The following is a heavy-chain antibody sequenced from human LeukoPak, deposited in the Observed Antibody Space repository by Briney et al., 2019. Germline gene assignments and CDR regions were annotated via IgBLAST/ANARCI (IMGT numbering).Heavy chain of an antibody. CDR2: ISSTTSTI. J-gene: IGHJ6*02. Sequence: GGSLRLSCAASGFSFSFSSYGMNWVRQAPGKRLEWVSYISSTTSTIYYADSVKSRFTISRDNAKDSLYLQMNSLRAEDTAVYYCARRGSGPYYYYGMDVWGQGTTVTVSS. CDR1: GFSFSFSSYG. V-gene: IGHV3-48*01. CDR3: ARRGSGPYYYYGMDV. D-gene: IGHD3-16*01.